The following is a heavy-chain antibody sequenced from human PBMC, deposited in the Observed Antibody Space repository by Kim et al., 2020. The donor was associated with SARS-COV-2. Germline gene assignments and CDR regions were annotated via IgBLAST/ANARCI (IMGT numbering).Heavy chain of an antibody. CDR2: IRSKAYGGTT. CDR3: TRLSTTVVTRSWFDP. CDR1: GFTFGDYA. V-gene: IGHV3-49*04. Sequence: GGSLRLSCTASGFTFGDYAMSWVRQAPGKGLEWVGFIRSKAYGGTTEYAASVKGRFTISRDDSKSIAYLQMNSLKTEDTAVYYCTRLSTTVVTRSWFDPWGQGTLVTVSS. D-gene: IGHD4-17*01. J-gene: IGHJ5*02.